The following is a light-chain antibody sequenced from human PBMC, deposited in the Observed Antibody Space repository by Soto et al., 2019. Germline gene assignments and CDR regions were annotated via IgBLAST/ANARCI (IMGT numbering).Light chain of an antibody. CDR1: QSVSSSY. Sequence: EIVLTQSPGTLSLSPGERATLSCRASQSVSSSYLAWYQQKPGQAPRLLIYGASSRATGIPDRFSGSGSGKDFILTINRLEPEDFAVYYCQQYERSPQLNFGGGTKVDI. J-gene: IGKJ4*01. CDR2: GAS. V-gene: IGKV3-20*01. CDR3: QQYERSPQLN.